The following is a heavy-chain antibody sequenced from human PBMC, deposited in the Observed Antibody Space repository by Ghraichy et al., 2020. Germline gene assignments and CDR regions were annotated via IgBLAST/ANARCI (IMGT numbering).Heavy chain of an antibody. D-gene: IGHD4-11*01. Sequence: SGPTLVKPTQTLTLTCTFSGVSLSANGMRVSWIRQPPGKALEWLARIDWDDEKFYSTSLRTRLTISKDTSKNQVVLTMTNVDPVDTATYYCTRMIDSNYGYFDLWGRGILVTVSS. CDR2: IDWDDEK. CDR1: GVSLSANGMR. CDR3: TRMIDSNYGYFDL. V-gene: IGHV2-70*04. J-gene: IGHJ2*01.